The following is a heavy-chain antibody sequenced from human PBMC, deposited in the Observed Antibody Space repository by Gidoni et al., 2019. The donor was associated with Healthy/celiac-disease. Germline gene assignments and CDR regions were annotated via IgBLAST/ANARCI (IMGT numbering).Heavy chain of an antibody. CDR2: ISSSSSYT. Sequence: QVQLVESGGGLVKPGGSLRLSCAASGFTFSDYYMSWIRQAPGKGLEWVSYISSSSSYTNYADSVKGRFTISRDNAKNSLYLQMNSLRAEDTAVYYCARTEIVPRGGSHSYYFDYWGQGTLVTVSS. J-gene: IGHJ4*02. D-gene: IGHD1-26*01. CDR1: GFTFSDYY. CDR3: ARTEIVPRGGSHSYYFDY. V-gene: IGHV3-11*06.